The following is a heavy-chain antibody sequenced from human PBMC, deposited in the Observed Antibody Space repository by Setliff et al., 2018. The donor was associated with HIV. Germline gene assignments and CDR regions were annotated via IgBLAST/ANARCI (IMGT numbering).Heavy chain of an antibody. J-gene: IGHJ6*04. CDR3: ARDTWYYSAKHLDV. CDR2: IWYDGSKK. CDR1: GFTFSSHG. D-gene: IGHD3-10*01. V-gene: IGHV3-33*01. Sequence: GSLRLSCAASGFTFSSHGMHWVRRAPGKGLECVANIWYDGSKKYYADSVKGRFTISRDNSENTLYLEMNNLRAEDTAVYYCARDTWYYSAKHLDVWGKGTTVTVSS.